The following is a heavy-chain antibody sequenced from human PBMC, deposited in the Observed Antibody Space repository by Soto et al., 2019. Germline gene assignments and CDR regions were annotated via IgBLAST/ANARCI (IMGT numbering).Heavy chain of an antibody. J-gene: IGHJ6*02. V-gene: IGHV3-30-3*01. Sequence: LSCAASGFTFSSYALHWVRQAPGKGLGWVGSISYDGSSEYYADSFKGRFIVSRDNSKNTVYLEMDSLRPEDSAVFYCAREDSYDSGGYYYYGMDIWGQGTTVTVSS. CDR2: ISYDGSSE. CDR3: AREDSYDSGGYYYYGMDI. CDR1: GFTFSSYA. D-gene: IGHD3-22*01.